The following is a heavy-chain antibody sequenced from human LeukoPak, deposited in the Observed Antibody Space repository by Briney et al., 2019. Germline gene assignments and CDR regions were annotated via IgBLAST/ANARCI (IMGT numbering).Heavy chain of an antibody. D-gene: IGHD3-16*01. CDR2: IIPIFGTA. V-gene: IGHV1-69*13. J-gene: IGHJ5*02. CDR3: ARDAVPYGGNWFDP. Sequence: SVKVSCKASGYTFTSYGISWVRQAPGQGLEWMGGIIPIFGTANYAQKFQGRVTITADESTSTAYMELSSLRSEDTAVYYCARDAVPYGGNWFDPWGQGTLVTVSS. CDR1: GYTFTSYG.